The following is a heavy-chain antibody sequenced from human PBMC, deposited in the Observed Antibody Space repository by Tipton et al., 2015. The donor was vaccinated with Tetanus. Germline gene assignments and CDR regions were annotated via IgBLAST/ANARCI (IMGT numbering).Heavy chain of an antibody. CDR1: GFTVTSTY. J-gene: IGHJ4*02. CDR3: ARAPFDFSDYFDL. CDR2: IYSGSTT. Sequence: QLVQSGGGLIQPGGSLRLSCAASGFTVTSTYMAWVRQTPGKGLEWVSSIYSGSTTYYRDSVRGRFTISRDSSKSSFHLQLNNLRDEDTAIYFCARAPFDFSDYFDLWGQGTPVTVSS. V-gene: IGHV3-53*01. D-gene: IGHD6-19*01.